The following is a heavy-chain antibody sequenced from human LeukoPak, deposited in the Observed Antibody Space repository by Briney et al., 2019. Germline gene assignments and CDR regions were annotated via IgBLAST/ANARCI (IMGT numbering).Heavy chain of an antibody. J-gene: IGHJ4*02. Sequence: SETLSLTCTVSGGSISSGSYYWSWLRQPAGEGLEWIGRIYTSGSTNYNPSLKSRVTISVDTSKNQFSLKLSSVTAEDTAVYYCARDAVGYDFWSGYLMYYFDYWGQGTLVTVSS. CDR2: IYTSGST. D-gene: IGHD3-3*01. CDR1: GGSISSGSYY. V-gene: IGHV4-61*02. CDR3: ARDAVGYDFWSGYLMYYFDY.